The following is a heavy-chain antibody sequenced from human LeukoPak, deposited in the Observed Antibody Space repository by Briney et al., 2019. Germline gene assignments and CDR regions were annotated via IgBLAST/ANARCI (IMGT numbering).Heavy chain of an antibody. J-gene: IGHJ4*02. Sequence: SVKVSCKASGGTFSSYAISWVRQAPGQGREWMGGIIPIFGTANYAQKFQGRVTITADKSTSTAYMELSSLRSEDTAVYYCARDRGSGIYDYWGQGTLVTVSS. CDR3: ARDRGSGIYDY. D-gene: IGHD3-10*01. CDR2: IIPIFGTA. V-gene: IGHV1-69*06. CDR1: GGTFSSYA.